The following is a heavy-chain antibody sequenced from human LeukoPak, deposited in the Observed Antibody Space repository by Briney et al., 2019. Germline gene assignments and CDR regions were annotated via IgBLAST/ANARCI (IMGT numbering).Heavy chain of an antibody. D-gene: IGHD3-22*01. CDR3: AKEYDSSGYTY. CDR1: GSTFGSYA. V-gene: IGHV3-23*01. J-gene: IGHJ4*02. CDR2: ISGSGVGT. Sequence: GGSLRLSCAASGSTFGSYAMSWVRQAPGKGLEWVSAISGSGVGTHYADSVKGRFTISRDNSKKTLHLQMNSLRAEDTAVYYCAKEYDSSGYTYWGQGTLVTVSS.